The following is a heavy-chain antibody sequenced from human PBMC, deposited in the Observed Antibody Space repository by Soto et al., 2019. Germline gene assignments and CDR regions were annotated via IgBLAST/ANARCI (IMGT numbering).Heavy chain of an antibody. CDR3: ASCEDYTYSGYDLGWGAFDI. J-gene: IGHJ3*02. V-gene: IGHV4-39*01. D-gene: IGHD5-12*01. CDR2: IYYSGST. CDR1: GGSISSSSYY. Sequence: SETLSLTCTVSGGSISSSSYYWGWIRQPPGKGLEWIGSIYYSGSTYYNPSLKSRVTISVDTSKNQFSLKLSSVTAADTAVYYCASCEDYTYSGYDLGWGAFDIWGQGTMVTVSS.